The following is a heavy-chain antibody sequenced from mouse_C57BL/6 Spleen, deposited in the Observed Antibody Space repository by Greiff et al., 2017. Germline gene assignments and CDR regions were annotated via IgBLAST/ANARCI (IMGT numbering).Heavy chain of an antibody. CDR2: INPSSGYT. D-gene: IGHD1-1*01. CDR1: GYTFTSYT. J-gene: IGHJ3*01. V-gene: IGHV1-4*01. CDR3: ARGGYGSSYPAWFAY. Sequence: GASVTMSCKASGYTFTSYTMHWVKQRPGQGLEWIGYINPSSGYTKYNQKFKDKATLTADKSSSTAYMQLSSLTSEDSAVYYCARGGYGSSYPAWFAYWGQGTLVTVSA.